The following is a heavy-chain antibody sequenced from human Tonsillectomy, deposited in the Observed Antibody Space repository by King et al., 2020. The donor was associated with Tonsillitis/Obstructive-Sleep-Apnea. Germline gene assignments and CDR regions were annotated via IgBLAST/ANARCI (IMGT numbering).Heavy chain of an antibody. D-gene: IGHD3-3*01. J-gene: IGHJ4*02. V-gene: IGHV7-4-1*02. CDR2: INTNTGNP. Sequence: VQLVESGSELKKPGASVKVSCTASGYSFTTYAMNWVRQAPGQGLEWMGWINTNTGNPTYAQGFTGRFVFSLDTSVNTAYLQISSLKAEDTAVYYCARSFKILEWPPDYWGQGTLVTVSS. CDR1: GYSFTTYA. CDR3: ARSFKILEWPPDY.